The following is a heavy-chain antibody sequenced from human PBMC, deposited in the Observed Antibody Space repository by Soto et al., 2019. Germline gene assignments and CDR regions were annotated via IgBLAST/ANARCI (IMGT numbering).Heavy chain of an antibody. CDR3: ARDSFPDSYDLRDPDY. Sequence: GGSLRLSCAASGFTFSSYSMNWVRQAPGKGLEWVSSISSSSSYIYYADSVKGRFTISRDNAKNSLYLQMNSLRAEDTAVYYCARDSFPDSYDLRDPDYWGQGTLVTVSS. D-gene: IGHD5-18*01. V-gene: IGHV3-21*01. CDR1: GFTFSSYS. J-gene: IGHJ4*02. CDR2: ISSSSSYI.